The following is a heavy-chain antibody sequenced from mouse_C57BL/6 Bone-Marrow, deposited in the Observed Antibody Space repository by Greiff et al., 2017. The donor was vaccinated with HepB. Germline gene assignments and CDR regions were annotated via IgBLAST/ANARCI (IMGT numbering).Heavy chain of an antibody. CDR1: GYTFTSYG. V-gene: IGHV1-58*01. J-gene: IGHJ3*01. Sequence: VQLQQSGAELVRPGSSVKMSCKTSGYTFTSYGINWVKQRPGQGLEWIGYIYTGNGYTEFNEKFKGKATLTSDTSSITAYMPLSSLTSEDSAVFFCARMGYPWFAYWGQGTLVTVSA. CDR2: IYTGNGYT. CDR3: ARMGYPWFAY.